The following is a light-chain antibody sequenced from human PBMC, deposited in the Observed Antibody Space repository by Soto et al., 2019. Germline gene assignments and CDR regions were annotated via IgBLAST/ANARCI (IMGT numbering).Light chain of an antibody. CDR3: QQYNGFSNT. J-gene: IGKJ2*01. CDR1: QSVLTW. CDR2: DAS. Sequence: DIQMTQSPSTLSAAVGDRVTITCRASQSVLTWLAWYQQKPGKAPQLLIYDASKLESGVPSRFSGSGSGTELTLTISSLLPDDFATYYCQQYNGFSNTFGQGTKLEIK. V-gene: IGKV1-5*01.